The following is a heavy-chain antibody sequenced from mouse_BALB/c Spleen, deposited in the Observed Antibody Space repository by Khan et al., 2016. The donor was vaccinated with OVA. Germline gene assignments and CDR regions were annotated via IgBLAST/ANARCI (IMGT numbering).Heavy chain of an antibody. CDR3: ARVFYRYDEGYWFFDV. CDR2: INSNGGTS. J-gene: IGHJ1*01. Sequence: EVELVESGGGLVQPGGSLKLSCAASGFTFSGYGMSWVRQTPDKRLELVATINSNGGTSYYPDSMKGRFTISRDNAKNTLHLQMSSLKSEDTAMYYCARVFYRYDEGYWFFDVWGAGTTVTVPS. V-gene: IGHV5-6-3*01. D-gene: IGHD2-14*01. CDR1: GFTFSGYG.